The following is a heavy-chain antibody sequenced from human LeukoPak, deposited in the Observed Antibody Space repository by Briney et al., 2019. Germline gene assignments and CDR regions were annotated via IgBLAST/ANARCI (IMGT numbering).Heavy chain of an antibody. CDR1: XXXYA. CDR3: ARDRMITFGGEGYFDY. J-gene: IGHJ4*02. V-gene: IGHV1-69*01. Sequence: XXXYAXSWVRQAPGQXLEWMGGXIPIFGTANYAQKFQGRVTITADESTSTAYMELSSLRSEDTAVYYCARDRMITFGGEGYFDYWGQGTLVTVSS. CDR2: XIPIFGTA. D-gene: IGHD3-16*01.